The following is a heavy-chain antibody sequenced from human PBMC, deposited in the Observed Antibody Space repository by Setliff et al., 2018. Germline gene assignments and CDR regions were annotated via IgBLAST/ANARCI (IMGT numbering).Heavy chain of an antibody. V-gene: IGHV4-39*01. D-gene: IGHD3-22*01. Sequence: PSETLSLTCRVSGGPITSPSHLWAWIRQPPGKGPEWIGSSYYIGNTVYNPSLKSRLTISVDTSRNEFSLKLTSVTAADTAVYYCATHDSNGYIRTYSFDNWDQGTLVTVSS. CDR1: GGPITSPSHL. CDR2: SYYIGNT. J-gene: IGHJ4*02. CDR3: ATHDSNGYIRTYSFDN.